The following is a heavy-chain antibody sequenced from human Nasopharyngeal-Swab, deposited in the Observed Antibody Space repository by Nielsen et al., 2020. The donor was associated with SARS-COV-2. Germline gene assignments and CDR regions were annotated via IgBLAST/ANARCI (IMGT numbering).Heavy chain of an antibody. V-gene: IGHV3-21*01. J-gene: IGHJ5*02. CDR2: ISSSSSYI. CDR3: ARDKVGIAAAGPPNWFDP. D-gene: IGHD6-13*01. CDR1: GFTFSYYS. Sequence: GGSLRLSCAASGFTFSYYSMSWVRQAPGKGLEWVSSISSSSSYIYYADSVKGRFTISRDNAKNSLYLQMNSLRAEDTAVYYCARDKVGIAAAGPPNWFDPWGQGTLVTVSS.